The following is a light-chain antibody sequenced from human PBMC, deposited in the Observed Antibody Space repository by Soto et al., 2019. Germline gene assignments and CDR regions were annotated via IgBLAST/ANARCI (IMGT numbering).Light chain of an antibody. CDR2: GAS. CDR3: QHYNNWPPWT. CDR1: PSVSST. J-gene: IGKJ1*01. V-gene: IGKV3-15*01. Sequence: EIVMSKSPPPLSVSPGERATLSCRARPSVSSTLAWYQKKAGPPPRLLIYGASIRATGIPARFSGSGCGTEFTPTISSLQSDDFAVYYCQHYNNWPPWTFGQGTKVDIK.